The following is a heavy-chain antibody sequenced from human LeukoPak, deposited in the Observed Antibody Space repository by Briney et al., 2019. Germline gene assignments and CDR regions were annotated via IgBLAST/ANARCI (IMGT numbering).Heavy chain of an antibody. Sequence: GGSLRLSCAASGFTSNSYVMNWVRQAPGEGLEWVSAIVGSGGSTYSADSVKGRFTISRDNSKNTLYLQMNSLRAEDTAVYYCAKDMVGATRPTGYYGMDVWGQGTTVTVSS. J-gene: IGHJ6*02. CDR1: GFTSNSYV. V-gene: IGHV3-23*01. CDR3: AKDMVGATRPTGYYGMDV. D-gene: IGHD1-26*01. CDR2: IVGSGGST.